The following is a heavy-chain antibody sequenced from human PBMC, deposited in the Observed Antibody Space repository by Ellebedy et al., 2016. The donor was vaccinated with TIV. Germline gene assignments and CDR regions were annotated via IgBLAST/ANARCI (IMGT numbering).Heavy chain of an antibody. CDR2: ISGSGDSA. D-gene: IGHD1-7*01. J-gene: IGHJ5*02. CDR1: GFTFSSYS. Sequence: GGSLRLSXAASGFTFSSYSMTWIRQAPGKGLEWVSAISGSGDSAYYADSVEGRFTISRDNSKNTLYLQMNSLRVEDTAVYYCAKATRISGTTENNWFDPWGQGTLVTVSS. CDR3: AKATRISGTTENNWFDP. V-gene: IGHV3-23*01.